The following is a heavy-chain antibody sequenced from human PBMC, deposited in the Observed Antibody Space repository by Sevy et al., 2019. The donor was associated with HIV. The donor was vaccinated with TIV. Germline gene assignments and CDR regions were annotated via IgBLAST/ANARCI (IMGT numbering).Heavy chain of an antibody. CDR2: IQYDGSNK. CDR3: VKEGGGGGGDH. Sequence: GGSLRLSCAASGFSFSSYGMHWVRQAPGKGLEWMSYIQYDGSNKDYADSVKGRFTISRDNSKNTLYLQVNSLRVEDTAGFYCVKEGGGGGGDHWGQGTLVTVSS. CDR1: GFSFSSYG. V-gene: IGHV3-30*02. D-gene: IGHD3-16*01. J-gene: IGHJ4*02.